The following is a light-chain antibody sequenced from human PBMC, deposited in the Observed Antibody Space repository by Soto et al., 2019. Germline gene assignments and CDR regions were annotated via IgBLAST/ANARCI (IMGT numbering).Light chain of an antibody. CDR2: GAS. V-gene: IGKV3-20*01. CDR3: QQYSSLPRT. Sequence: EIVLTQSPGTLSLSPGERATLSCRASQSVSSTYLAWYQQTPGQAPRLLIYGASNRAAGIPDRFSGSGSATDFTLTISRLEPEDFAVYYCQQYSSLPRTFGQGTTVEIK. J-gene: IGKJ1*01. CDR1: QSVSSTY.